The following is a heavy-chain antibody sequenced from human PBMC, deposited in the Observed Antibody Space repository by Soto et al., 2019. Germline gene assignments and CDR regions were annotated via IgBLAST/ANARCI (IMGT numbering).Heavy chain of an antibody. CDR2: IYPGDSDT. CDR1: GYSFTSYW. V-gene: IGHV5-51*01. D-gene: IGHD6-13*01. J-gene: IGHJ6*02. Sequence: LKISCKGSGYSFTSYWIGWVRQMPGKGLEWMGIIYPGDSDTRYSPSFQGQVTISADKSISTAYLQWSSLKASDTAMYYCARHEAAAVTQDYYYYGMDVWGQGTTVTVSS. CDR3: ARHEAAAVTQDYYYYGMDV.